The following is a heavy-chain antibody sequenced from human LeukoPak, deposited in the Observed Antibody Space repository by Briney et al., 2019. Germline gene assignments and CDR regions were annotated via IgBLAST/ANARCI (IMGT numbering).Heavy chain of an antibody. J-gene: IGHJ4*02. D-gene: IGHD3-10*01. V-gene: IGHV3-30*04. CDR3: ARAGPPRLWFGKLLV. Sequence: GGSLRLSCAASGFTFSSYTMHWVRQAPGKGLEWVAVISYDGSNQHYADSVKGRFTISRDNSDNTLFLQMNSLRVEDTAVYYCARAGPPRLWFGKLLVWGQGTLVSVSS. CDR2: ISYDGSNQ. CDR1: GFTFSSYT.